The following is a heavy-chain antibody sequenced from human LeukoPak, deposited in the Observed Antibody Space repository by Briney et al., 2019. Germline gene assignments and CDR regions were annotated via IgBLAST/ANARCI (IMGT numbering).Heavy chain of an antibody. CDR1: GYMFTSYY. CDR3: ARAGVTLVRGVPIYFFDY. V-gene: IGHV1-46*01. D-gene: IGHD3-10*01. Sequence: GASVKVSCKASGYMFTSYYMHWVRQAPGQGLEWMGIINPSGGSASYAQKFQGRVTMTRDTSTSTVYMELSSLRSEDTAVYCCARAGVTLVRGVPIYFFDYWGQGTLVTVSS. J-gene: IGHJ4*02. CDR2: INPSGGSA.